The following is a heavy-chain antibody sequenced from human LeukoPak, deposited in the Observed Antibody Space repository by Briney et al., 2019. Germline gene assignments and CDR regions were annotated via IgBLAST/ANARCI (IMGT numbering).Heavy chain of an antibody. V-gene: IGHV4-31*03. CDR3: AGSGSYLRWFDP. J-gene: IGHJ5*02. CDR1: GGSISSGGYY. Sequence: PSETLSLTCTVSGGSISSGGYYWSWIRQHPGKGLEWIGYIYYSGSTYYNPSLKSRVTISVDTSKNQFSLKLSSVTAADTAVYYCAGSGSYLRWFDPWGQGTLVTVSS. CDR2: IYYSGST. D-gene: IGHD1-26*01.